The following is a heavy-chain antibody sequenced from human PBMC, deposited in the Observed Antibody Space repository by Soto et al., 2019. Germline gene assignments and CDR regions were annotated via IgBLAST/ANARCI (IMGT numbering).Heavy chain of an antibody. J-gene: IGHJ5*02. V-gene: IGHV4-39*01. CDR2: IYYSGST. Sequence: PSETLSLTCTVSGGSISSSSYYWGWIRQPPGKGLEWIGSIYYSGSTYYNPSLKSRVTISVDTSKNQFSLKLSSVTAADTAVYYCARHLGAVAGGWFDPWGQGTLVTVSS. CDR3: ARHLGAVAGGWFDP. D-gene: IGHD6-19*01. CDR1: GGSISSSSYY.